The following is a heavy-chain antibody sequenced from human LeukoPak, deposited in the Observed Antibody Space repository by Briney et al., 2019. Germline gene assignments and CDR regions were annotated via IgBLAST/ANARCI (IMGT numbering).Heavy chain of an antibody. CDR1: GFTFRTYA. CDR3: ARDGIATNDY. J-gene: IGHJ4*02. Sequence: GGSLRLSCAASGFTFRTYAMQWVRQAPEKRPEYVSGISGNGGNTYYANSVEGRFTISRDNSKNTLYLQMRAEDTAVYYCARDGIATNDYWGQGILVTVSS. D-gene: IGHD5-24*01. CDR2: ISGNGGNT. V-gene: IGHV3-64*01.